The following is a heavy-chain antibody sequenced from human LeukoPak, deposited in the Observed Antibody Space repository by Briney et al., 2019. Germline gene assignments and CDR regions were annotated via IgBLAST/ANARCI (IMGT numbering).Heavy chain of an antibody. V-gene: IGHV4-34*01. CDR3: ASGRMMNYYGSGSPVYNWFDP. D-gene: IGHD3-10*01. CDR1: GGSFSGYY. Sequence: SETLSLTCAVYGGSFSGYYWSWIRQPPGKGLEWIGEINHSGSTNYNPSLKSRDTISVDTSKNQFSLKLSSVTAADTAVYYCASGRMMNYYGSGSPVYNWFDPWGQGTLVTVSS. CDR2: INHSGST. J-gene: IGHJ5*02.